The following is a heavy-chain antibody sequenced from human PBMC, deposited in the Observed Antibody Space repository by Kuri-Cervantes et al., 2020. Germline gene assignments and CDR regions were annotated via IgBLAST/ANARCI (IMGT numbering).Heavy chain of an antibody. CDR1: GGSISSYY. D-gene: IGHD5-24*01. J-gene: IGHJ4*02. CDR2: VYKTGST. Sequence: SETLSLTCTVSGGSISSYYWSWIRQPPGKGLEWIGYVYKTGSTYYNPSLWSRLTISLDTSKNQFSLTLNSVTAADTAVYYCASLDNYNFGHWGQGTLVTVSS. CDR3: ASLDNYNFGH. V-gene: IGHV4-59*01.